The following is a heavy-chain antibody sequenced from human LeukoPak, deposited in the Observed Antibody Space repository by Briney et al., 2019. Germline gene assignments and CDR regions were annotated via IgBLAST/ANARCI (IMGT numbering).Heavy chain of an antibody. D-gene: IGHD6-19*01. CDR1: GFTFSSYA. V-gene: IGHV3-30-3*01. Sequence: GGSLRLSCAASGFTFSSYAMHWVRQAPGKGLEWVAVISYDGSNKYYADSVKGRFTISRDNSKNTLYLQMNSLRAEDTAVYYCARPPLAVAYHAFEFRGQGTIVHVSS. CDR3: ARPPLAVAYHAFEF. CDR2: ISYDGSNK. J-gene: IGHJ3*01.